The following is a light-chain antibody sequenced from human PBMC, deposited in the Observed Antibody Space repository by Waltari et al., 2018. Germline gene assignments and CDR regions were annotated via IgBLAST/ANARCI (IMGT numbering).Light chain of an antibody. CDR1: QNIGSY. Sequence: EIVLTQSPATLSLSPGERATRSCRASQNIGSYLAWYQQKPGQPPRVLIYDASTRATGIPARFSGSGSGADFALTISSLEPDDFAVYYCQQRSNWPRTFGQGTKLEIK. CDR3: QQRSNWPRT. J-gene: IGKJ2*01. CDR2: DAS. V-gene: IGKV3-11*01.